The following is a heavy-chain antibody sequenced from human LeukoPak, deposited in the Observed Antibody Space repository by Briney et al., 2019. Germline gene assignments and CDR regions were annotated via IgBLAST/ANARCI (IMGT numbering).Heavy chain of an antibody. CDR1: GGTFSSYA. Sequence: SVKVSCKASGGTFSSYAISWVRQAPGQGLEWMGGIIPIFGTANYAQKFQGRVTITADESTSTAYMELSSLRSEGTAVHYCARGRRGSKTFDYWGQGTLVTVSS. J-gene: IGHJ4*02. CDR3: ARGRRGSKTFDY. V-gene: IGHV1-69*13. CDR2: IIPIFGTA. D-gene: IGHD3-16*01.